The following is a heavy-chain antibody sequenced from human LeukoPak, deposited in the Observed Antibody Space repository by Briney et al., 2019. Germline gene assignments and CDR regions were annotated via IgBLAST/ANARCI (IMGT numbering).Heavy chain of an antibody. CDR2: IRYDGSNK. J-gene: IGHJ4*02. CDR1: GFTFSSYG. CDR3: AKWGCSGGSCYPFDY. D-gene: IGHD2-15*01. Sequence: GGSLRLSCAASGFTFSSYGMHWVRQAPGKGLEWVAFIRYDGSNKYYADSVKGRFTISRDNSKNTLYLQMNSLRAEDTAVYYCAKWGCSGGSCYPFDYWGQGTLVTVSS. V-gene: IGHV3-30*02.